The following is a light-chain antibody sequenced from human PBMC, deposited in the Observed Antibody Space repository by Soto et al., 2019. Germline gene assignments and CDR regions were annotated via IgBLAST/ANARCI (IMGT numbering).Light chain of an antibody. J-gene: IGKJ1*01. CDR3: QQYINAPQT. CDR1: QSVLYSPNNKNY. Sequence: DIVMTQSPDSLAVSLGERATINCKSSQSVLYSPNNKNYLAWYQQKPGQPPQLLVYWASTRESGVPDRFSGSGSETDFTLTLNSLQAEDVAVYYCQQYINAPQTFGQGTKVEI. CDR2: WAS. V-gene: IGKV4-1*01.